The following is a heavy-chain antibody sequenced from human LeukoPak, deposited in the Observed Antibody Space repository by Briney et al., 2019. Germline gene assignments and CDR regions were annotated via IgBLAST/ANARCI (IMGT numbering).Heavy chain of an antibody. V-gene: IGHV4-59*01. CDR1: GGSISSYY. CDR3: ARANDSKGTYYVFGSGYSYGMDV. J-gene: IGHJ6*04. D-gene: IGHD3-3*01. CDR2: IYYSGST. Sequence: SETLSLTCTVSGGSISSYYWSWIRQPPGKGLEWIGYIYYSGSTNYNPSLKSRVTISVDTSKNQFSLKLSSVTAADTAVYYCARANDSKGTYYVFGSGYSYGMDVGGKGTTVTVSS.